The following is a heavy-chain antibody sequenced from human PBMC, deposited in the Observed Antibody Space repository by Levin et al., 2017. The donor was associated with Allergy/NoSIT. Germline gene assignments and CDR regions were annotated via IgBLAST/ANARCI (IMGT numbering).Heavy chain of an antibody. CDR1: GFSFRSFG. J-gene: IGHJ4*02. CDR2: ISYDGSDT. V-gene: IGHV3-30*18. D-gene: IGHD6-13*01. CDR3: AKDVVFGTSSWSLDC. Sequence: GGSLRLSCAASGFSFRSFGMHWARQAPGKGLEWLAVISYDGSDTYYADSVKGRFTISRDNAKNTLYLQMNSLRREDAAGYYCAKDVVFGTSSWSLDCWGQGILVTVS.